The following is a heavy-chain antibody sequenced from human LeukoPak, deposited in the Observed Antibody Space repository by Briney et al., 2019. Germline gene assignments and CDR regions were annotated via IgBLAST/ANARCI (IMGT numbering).Heavy chain of an antibody. CDR1: GGTSSSYT. V-gene: IGHV1-69*16. CDR3: ARDSKNSSSWYHFQH. Sequence: SVKVSCKASGGTSSSYTISWMRQAPGQGLEWMGRIIPILGIANYAQKFQGRVTITTDESTSTAYMELSSLRSEDTAVYYCARDSKNSSSWYHFQHWGQGTLVTVSS. D-gene: IGHD6-13*01. J-gene: IGHJ1*01. CDR2: IIPILGIA.